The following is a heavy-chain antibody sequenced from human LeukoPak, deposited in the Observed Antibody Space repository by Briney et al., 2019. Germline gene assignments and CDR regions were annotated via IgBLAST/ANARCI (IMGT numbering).Heavy chain of an antibody. CDR2: IYYSGST. V-gene: IGHV4-59*01. CDR3: ARGTPSMGEFDP. J-gene: IGHJ5*02. CDR1: GGSFSGYY. D-gene: IGHD3-16*01. Sequence: PSETLSLTCAVYGGSFSGYYWSWIRQPPGKGLEWIGYIYYSGSTNYNPSLKSRVTISVDTSKNQFSLKLSSVTAADTAVYYCARGTPSMGEFDPWGQGTLVTVSS.